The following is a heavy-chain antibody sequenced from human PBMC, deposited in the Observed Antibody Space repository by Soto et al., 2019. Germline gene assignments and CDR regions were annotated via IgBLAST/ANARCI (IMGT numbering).Heavy chain of an antibody. V-gene: IGHV3-23*01. D-gene: IGHD2-2*01. Sequence: DTGKGLEWVSAISGSGGSTYYADSVKGRFTISRDNSKNTLYLQMNSLRAEDTAVYYCAKHQDYYGMDVWGQGTTVTVSS. CDR3: AKHQDYYGMDV. J-gene: IGHJ6*02. CDR2: ISGSGGST.